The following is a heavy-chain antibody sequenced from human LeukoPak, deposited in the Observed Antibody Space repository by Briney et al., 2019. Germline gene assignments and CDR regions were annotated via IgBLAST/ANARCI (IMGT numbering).Heavy chain of an antibody. V-gene: IGHV4-39*01. Sequence: SETLSLTCTVSGGSISSSSYYWGWIRQPPGKGLEWIGSIYYSGSTYYNPSLKSRVTISVDTSKNQFSLKLSSVTAADTAVYYCARQDVIAARQLDCWGQGTLVTVSS. CDR3: ARQDVIAARQLDC. J-gene: IGHJ4*02. CDR2: IYYSGST. D-gene: IGHD6-6*01. CDR1: GGSISSSSYY.